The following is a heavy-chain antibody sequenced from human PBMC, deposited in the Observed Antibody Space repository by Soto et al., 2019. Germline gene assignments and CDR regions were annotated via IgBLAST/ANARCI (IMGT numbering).Heavy chain of an antibody. V-gene: IGHV1-18*01. D-gene: IGHD6-19*01. Sequence: QVQLVQSGAEVKKPGASVKVSCKASGYTFTSYGISWVRQAPGQGLEWMGWISGYNGNTNYAQNLQGRVTMTTDTXTXXACMELGSVRSDDTAVYYCARGGIALAANYWYFDLWGRGTLVTVSS. CDR2: ISGYNGNT. CDR3: ARGGIALAANYWYFDL. CDR1: GYTFTSYG. J-gene: IGHJ2*01.